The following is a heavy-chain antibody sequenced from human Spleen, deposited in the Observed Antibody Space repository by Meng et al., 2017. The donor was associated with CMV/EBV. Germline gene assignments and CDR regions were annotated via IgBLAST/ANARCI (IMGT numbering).Heavy chain of an antibody. D-gene: IGHD2-2*02. CDR1: GYIFTSFD. CDR2: IMPISASA. V-gene: IGHV1-69*05. J-gene: IGHJ6*02. CDR3: ARGAYCSSTSCYTERGYYYYYGMGV. Sequence: SVKVSCKASGYIFTSFDISWIRQATGQGLEWMGGIMPISASANYAQKFQGRVTISTDETTTTVFMDLSSLRFEDTAVYYCARGAYCSSTSCYTERGYYYYYGMGVWGQGTSVTVSS.